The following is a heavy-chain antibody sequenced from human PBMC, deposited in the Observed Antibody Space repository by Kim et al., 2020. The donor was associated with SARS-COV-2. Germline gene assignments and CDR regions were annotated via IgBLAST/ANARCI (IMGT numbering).Heavy chain of an antibody. Sequence: SETLSLTCTVSGGSISSYYWSWIRQPPGKGLEWIGYIYYSGSTNYNPSLKSRVTISVDTSKNQFSLKLSSVTAADTAVYYCAIGASSSSSLGEALEYYY. D-gene: IGHD6-6*01. CDR3: AIGASSSSSLGEALEYYY. V-gene: IGHV4-59*01. CDR2: IYYSGST. J-gene: IGHJ6*01. CDR1: GGSISSYY.